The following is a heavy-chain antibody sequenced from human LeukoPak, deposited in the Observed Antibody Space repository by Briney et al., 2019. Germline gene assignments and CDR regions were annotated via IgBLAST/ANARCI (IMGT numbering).Heavy chain of an antibody. Sequence: SVKVSCKASGGTFSSYAISWVRQAPGQGLEWMGGIIPIFGTANYAQKFQGRVTITADESTSTAYMELSSLRSDDTAVYYCARDRDHGLDVWGQGTTVTVSS. CDR3: ARDRDHGLDV. J-gene: IGHJ6*02. CDR1: GGTFSSYA. CDR2: IIPIFGTA. V-gene: IGHV1-69*13. D-gene: IGHD1-14*01.